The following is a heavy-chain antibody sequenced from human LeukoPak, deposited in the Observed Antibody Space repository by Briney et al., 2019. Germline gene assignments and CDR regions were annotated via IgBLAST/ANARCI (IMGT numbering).Heavy chain of an antibody. CDR3: AREVAARKIDY. D-gene: IGHD6-6*01. CDR1: GGSIGSYY. CDR2: IYTTGST. V-gene: IGHV4-4*07. Sequence: SETLSLTCTVSGGSIGSYYWTWIRQPAGKELEWIVRIYTTGSTNYNPAPKSRLTMSLDTSKSQFSLKLSSVTAADTAVYYCAREVAARKIDYWGQGALVVVSS. J-gene: IGHJ4*02.